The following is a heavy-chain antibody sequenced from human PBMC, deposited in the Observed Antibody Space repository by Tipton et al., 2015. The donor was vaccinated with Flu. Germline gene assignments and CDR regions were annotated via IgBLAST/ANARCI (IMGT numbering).Heavy chain of an antibody. CDR2: VHRTGNP. Sequence: TLSLTCSVSGDSIGSDYFWGWIRQPPGQGLEWIGNVHRTGNPYYNPSLKSRVTISVDTSRNQFSLRLTSVTAADTAVYFCARGMASGATYFDYWGPGTLVTVSS. CDR3: ARGMASGATYFDY. D-gene: IGHD6-19*01. V-gene: IGHV4-38-2*02. CDR1: GDSIGSDYF. J-gene: IGHJ4*02.